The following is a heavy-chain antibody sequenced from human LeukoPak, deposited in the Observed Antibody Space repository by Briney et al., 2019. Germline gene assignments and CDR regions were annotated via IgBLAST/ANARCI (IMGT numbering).Heavy chain of an antibody. V-gene: IGHV3-21*01. Sequence: PGGSLRLSCAASGFTFSSYSMNWVRQAPGKGLEWVSSISSSSSYIYYADSVKGRFTISRDNAKNSLYLQMNSLRAEDTAVYYCAKVAATPYLLDYWGQGTLVTVSS. J-gene: IGHJ4*02. CDR2: ISSSSSYI. CDR3: AKVAATPYLLDY. D-gene: IGHD2-15*01. CDR1: GFTFSSYS.